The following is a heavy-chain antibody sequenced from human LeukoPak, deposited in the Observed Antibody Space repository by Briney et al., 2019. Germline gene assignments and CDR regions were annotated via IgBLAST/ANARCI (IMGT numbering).Heavy chain of an antibody. V-gene: IGHV3-15*01. Sequence: GGSLRLSCAASGFTFSNAWMSWVRQAPGKGLEWVGRIKSKTDGGTTDYAAPVKGRFTISRDDSKNTQYLQMNSLKTEDTAVYYCTTGTTVTTHYYYYYYMDVWGKGTTVTISS. D-gene: IGHD4-17*01. J-gene: IGHJ6*03. CDR2: IKSKTDGGTT. CDR1: GFTFSNAW. CDR3: TTGTTVTTHYYYYYYMDV.